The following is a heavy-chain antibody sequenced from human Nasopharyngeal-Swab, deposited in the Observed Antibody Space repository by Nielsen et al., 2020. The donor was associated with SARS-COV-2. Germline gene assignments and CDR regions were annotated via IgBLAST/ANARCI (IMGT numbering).Heavy chain of an antibody. V-gene: IGHV3-48*03. CDR1: GFTFSSYE. Sequence: GESLKISCAASGFTFSSYEMNWVRQAPGKGLEWVSYISSSGSTIYYADSMKGRIAISRDNAKKSLYLQMNSLRDEDTALYYCVRTSNFYGLDAWGQGTTVTVSS. CDR3: VRTSNFYGLDA. J-gene: IGHJ6*02. D-gene: IGHD2/OR15-2a*01. CDR2: ISSSGSTI.